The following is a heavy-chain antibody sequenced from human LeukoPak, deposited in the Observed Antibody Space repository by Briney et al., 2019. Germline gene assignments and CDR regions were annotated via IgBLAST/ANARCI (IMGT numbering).Heavy chain of an antibody. V-gene: IGHV4-4*09. CDR2: IYTSGST. Sequence: SETLSLTCTVSGGSISSYYWSWIRQPPGKGLEWIGYIYTSGSTNYNPSLKSRVTISVDTSKNQFSLKLSSVTAADTAVYYCARRHDSSGYYYYWGQGTLVTVSS. D-gene: IGHD3-22*01. CDR3: ARRHDSSGYYYY. CDR1: GGSISSYY. J-gene: IGHJ4*02.